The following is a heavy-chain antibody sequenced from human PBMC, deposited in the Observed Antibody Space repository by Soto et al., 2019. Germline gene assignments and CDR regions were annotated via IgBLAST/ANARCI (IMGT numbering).Heavy chain of an antibody. D-gene: IGHD6-19*01. CDR2: ISSYGADT. J-gene: IGHJ4*02. V-gene: IGHV3-64D*06. CDR3: VKEGYMRSDWYGQFDY. CDR1: GFTFNSYA. Sequence: GGSLRLSCSTSGFTFNSYAMHWVRQAPGKGLEFVSAISSYGADTYYADSVKGRFAISRDNSKNTLYLQMSSLRAEDTALYYCVKEGYMRSDWYGQFDYWGQGALVTVSS.